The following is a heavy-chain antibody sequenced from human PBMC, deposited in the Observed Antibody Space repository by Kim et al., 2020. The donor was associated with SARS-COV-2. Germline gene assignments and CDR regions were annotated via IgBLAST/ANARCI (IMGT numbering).Heavy chain of an antibody. Sequence: GGSLRLSCAASGFTFSDYYMSWIRQAPGKGLEWVSYISSSGSTIYYADSVKGRFTISRDNAKNSLYLQMNSLRAEDTAVYYCAREEDSGSYYYYGMDVWGQGTTVTVSS. J-gene: IGHJ6*02. CDR3: AREEDSGSYYYYGMDV. D-gene: IGHD1-26*01. CDR2: ISSSGSTI. CDR1: GFTFSDYY. V-gene: IGHV3-11*01.